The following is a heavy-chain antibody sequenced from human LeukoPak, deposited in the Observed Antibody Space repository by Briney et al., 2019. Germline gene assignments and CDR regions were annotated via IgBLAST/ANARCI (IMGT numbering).Heavy chain of an antibody. CDR3: ERAPNGGTLGEDY. D-gene: IGHD2-8*01. CDR1: GFTFSDHY. J-gene: IGHJ4*02. Sequence: GGSLRLSCAASGFTFSDHYMDWVRQAPGKGLEWVGRIRNKANIYTTEYAASVKGRFTISRDDSKNSLYLQMNSLKTEDTAVYYCERAPNGGTLGEDYWGGGTLVTVSS. V-gene: IGHV3-72*01. CDR2: IRNKANIYTT.